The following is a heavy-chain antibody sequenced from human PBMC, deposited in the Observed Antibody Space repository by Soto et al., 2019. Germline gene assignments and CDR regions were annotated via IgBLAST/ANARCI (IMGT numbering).Heavy chain of an antibody. J-gene: IGHJ6*02. CDR3: AKGGAIVAAGTRVYLYNDMYV. CDR1: GYTFTGYY. Sequence: QVQLVQSGTEVKRPGDSVKVSCKASGYTFTGYYVHWVRQAPGQGLEWMGWINPNSGDTYLAQRFQGRVTMNRDTSIGTAYMELRGLTSDDTAEYYCAKGGAIVAAGTRVYLYNDMYVWGQGTTVTVSS. D-gene: IGHD1-26*01. V-gene: IGHV1-2*02. CDR2: INPNSGDT.